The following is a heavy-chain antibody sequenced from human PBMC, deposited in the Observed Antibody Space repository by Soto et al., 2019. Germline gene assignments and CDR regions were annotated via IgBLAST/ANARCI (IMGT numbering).Heavy chain of an antibody. CDR2: ISYDGSNK. Sequence: GGSLRLSCAASGFTFSSYAMHWVRQAPGKGLEWVAVISYDGSNKYYADSVKGRFTISRDNSKNTLYLQMNSLRAEDTAVYYCASSRYYDFWSGYYWRGGHYYYGMDVWGQGTTVTVSS. CDR3: ASSRYYDFWSGYYWRGGHYYYGMDV. D-gene: IGHD3-3*01. CDR1: GFTFSSYA. J-gene: IGHJ6*02. V-gene: IGHV3-30-3*01.